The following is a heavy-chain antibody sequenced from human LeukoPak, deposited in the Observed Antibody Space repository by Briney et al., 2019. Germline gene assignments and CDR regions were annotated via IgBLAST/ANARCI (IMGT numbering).Heavy chain of an antibody. CDR2: INSDGTTT. Sequence: GGSLRLSCAASGFTLSTYWMHWVRQVPGKGLEWVSRINSDGTTTNYADSVKGRFTISRDNAKNTLYLQMNSLRAEDTAVYYCARRLSGDYWGQGTLVTVSS. CDR3: ARRLSGDY. V-gene: IGHV3-74*01. CDR1: GFTLSTYW. J-gene: IGHJ4*02.